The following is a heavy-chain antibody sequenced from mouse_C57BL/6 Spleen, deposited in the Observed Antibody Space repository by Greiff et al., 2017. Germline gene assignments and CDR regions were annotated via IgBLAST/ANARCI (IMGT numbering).Heavy chain of an antibody. V-gene: IGHV14-2*01. Sequence: VQLKQSGAELVKPGASVKLSCTASGFNIKDYYMHWVKQRTEQGLEWIGRIDPEDGETKYAPKFQGKATITADTSSNTAYLQLSSLTSEDTAVYYCARIYGSSYDWYFDVWGTGTTVTVSS. J-gene: IGHJ1*03. CDR2: IDPEDGET. CDR3: ARIYGSSYDWYFDV. CDR1: GFNIKDYY. D-gene: IGHD1-1*01.